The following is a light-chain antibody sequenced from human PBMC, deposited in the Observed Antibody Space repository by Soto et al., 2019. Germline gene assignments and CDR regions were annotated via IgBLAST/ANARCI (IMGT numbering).Light chain of an antibody. J-gene: IGKJ5*01. CDR2: DVS. Sequence: AIQVTQSPSSLSASVGDRVTITCRASQDIRGALAWYQQKPGKAPKLLIYDVSTLESEVQSRFSGSGSETEFTLTISSLQPEDFRTYYCQQFNSYPITFGHGTRLEIK. CDR3: QQFNSYPIT. V-gene: IGKV1-13*02. CDR1: QDIRGA.